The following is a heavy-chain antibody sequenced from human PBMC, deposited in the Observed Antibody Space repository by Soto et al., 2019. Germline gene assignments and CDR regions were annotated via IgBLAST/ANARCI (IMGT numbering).Heavy chain of an antibody. V-gene: IGHV1-18*01. D-gene: IGHD3-10*01. CDR1: GYTFTSYG. CDR3: ASTNAVTESAFDI. CDR2: ISAYNGNT. Sequence: GASVKVSCKASGYTFTSYGISWVRQAPGQGLEWMGWISAYNGNTNYAQKLQGRVTMTTDTSTSTAYKELRSLRSDDTAVYYCASTNAVTESAFDIWGQGTMVTVSS. J-gene: IGHJ3*02.